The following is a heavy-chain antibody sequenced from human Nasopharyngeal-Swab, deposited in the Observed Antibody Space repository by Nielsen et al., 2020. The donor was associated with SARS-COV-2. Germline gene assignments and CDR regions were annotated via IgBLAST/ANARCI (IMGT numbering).Heavy chain of an antibody. CDR1: GFTFSSYA. D-gene: IGHD3-9*01. CDR2: LSYDGSNK. CDR3: ARPLTGYYYFDY. Sequence: GGSLRLSCAASGFTFSSYAMNWVRQAPGQGLGWVAVLSYDGSNKYYADSVKGRFTISRDNSKNTLYLQMNSLRAEDTAVYYCARPLTGYYYFDYWGQGTLVTVSS. V-gene: IGHV3-30*04. J-gene: IGHJ4*02.